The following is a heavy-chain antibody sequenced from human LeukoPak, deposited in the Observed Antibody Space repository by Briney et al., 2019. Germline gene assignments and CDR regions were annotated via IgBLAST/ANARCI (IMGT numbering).Heavy chain of an antibody. J-gene: IGHJ6*02. Sequence: SQTLSLTCAISGDSVSTTTSIWNWIRQSPSRGLEWLGRTYYRSKWNYDYADSVKSRITISPDTSENQFSLQLQFLTPEDSAVYYCARRRHANNGVDVWGQGTTVTVSS. CDR3: ARRRHANNGVDV. CDR2: TYYRSKWNY. V-gene: IGHV6-1*01. CDR1: GDSVSTTTSI.